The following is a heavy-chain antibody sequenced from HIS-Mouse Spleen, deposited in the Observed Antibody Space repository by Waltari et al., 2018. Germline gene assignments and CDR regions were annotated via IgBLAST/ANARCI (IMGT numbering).Heavy chain of an antibody. CDR1: GFTFSSYG. Sequence: QVQLVESGGGVVQPGRSLRLPCAASGFTFSSYGMHWVRQAPGKGLGWVAVKAYDGSSKYYADSVKGRFTISRYNSKNTLYLQMNSRRAEDTAVYYCTKDRGSPLYFDYWGQGTLVTVSS. D-gene: IGHD1-26*01. CDR2: KAYDGSSK. J-gene: IGHJ4*02. CDR3: TKDRGSPLYFDY. V-gene: IGHV3-30*18.